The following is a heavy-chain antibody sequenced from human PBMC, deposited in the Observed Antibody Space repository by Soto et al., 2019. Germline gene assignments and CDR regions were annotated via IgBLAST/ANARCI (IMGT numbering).Heavy chain of an antibody. CDR3: ARTYYYGSGSYRNFDY. Sequence: QVQLVQSGAEVKKPGSSVKVSCKASGGTFSSYAISWVRQAPGQGLEWMGGIIPICGTANYAQKFQGRVTITADKSTSTAYLELSSLRSEDTAVYYCARTYYYGSGSYRNFDYWGQGTLVTVSS. D-gene: IGHD3-10*01. V-gene: IGHV1-69*06. CDR2: IIPICGTA. CDR1: GGTFSSYA. J-gene: IGHJ4*02.